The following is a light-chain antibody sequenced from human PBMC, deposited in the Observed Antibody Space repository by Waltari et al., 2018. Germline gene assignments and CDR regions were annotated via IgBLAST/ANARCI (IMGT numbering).Light chain of an antibody. J-gene: IGKJ4*01. Sequence: DIQMTQSPSSLSASVGDIVSITCQASQDIRNFLNWFQLKPGKSPKVLIYDASNLETGVTSRFSGRKSGTEFTLTISGLQPEDFATYFCQQYYDLPLTFGGGTKVEI. CDR3: QQYYDLPLT. CDR2: DAS. CDR1: QDIRNF. V-gene: IGKV1-33*01.